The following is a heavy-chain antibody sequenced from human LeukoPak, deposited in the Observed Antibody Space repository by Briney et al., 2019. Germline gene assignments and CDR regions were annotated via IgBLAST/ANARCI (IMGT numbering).Heavy chain of an antibody. CDR2: IRYDGSNK. CDR1: GFTFSSYG. J-gene: IGHJ4*02. D-gene: IGHD2-2*01. V-gene: IGHV3-30*02. CDR3: AKDAIVVVPAATYYFDY. Sequence: GGSLRLSCAASGFTFSSYGMHWVRQAPGKGLEWVAFIRYDGSNKYYADSVKGRFTISRDNSKNTLYLQMNSLRAEDTAVYYCAKDAIVVVPAATYYFDYWGQGTLVTVSS.